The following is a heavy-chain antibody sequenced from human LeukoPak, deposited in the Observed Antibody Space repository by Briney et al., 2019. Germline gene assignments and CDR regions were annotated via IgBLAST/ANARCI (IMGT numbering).Heavy chain of an antibody. CDR2: IYYSGST. Sequence: SETLSLTCTVSGGSISSYYWSWIRQPAGKGLEWIGYIYYSGSTNYNPSLKSRVTISVDTSKNQFSLKLRSVTAADTAVYYCARWTVSHYYYYMDVWGKGTTVTISS. D-gene: IGHD4-17*01. CDR1: GGSISSYY. V-gene: IGHV4-59*01. CDR3: ARWTVSHYYYYMDV. J-gene: IGHJ6*03.